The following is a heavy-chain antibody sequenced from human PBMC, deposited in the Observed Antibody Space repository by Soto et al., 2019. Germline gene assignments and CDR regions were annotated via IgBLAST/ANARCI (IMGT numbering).Heavy chain of an antibody. CDR1: GFTFSSYS. V-gene: IGHV3-48*04. Sequence: GGSLRLSCAASGFTFSSYSMNWVRQAPGKGLEWVSYISSSSSTIYYADSVKGRFAISRDNAKNTLYLQMNGLTAEDTAVYYCARESGDWPLNWFDPWGQGTLVTVSS. D-gene: IGHD2-21*02. CDR3: ARESGDWPLNWFDP. CDR2: ISSSSSTI. J-gene: IGHJ5*02.